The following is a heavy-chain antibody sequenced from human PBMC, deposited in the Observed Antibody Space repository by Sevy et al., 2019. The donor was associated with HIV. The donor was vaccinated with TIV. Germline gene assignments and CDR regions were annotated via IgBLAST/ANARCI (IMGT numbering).Heavy chain of an antibody. D-gene: IGHD3-22*01. J-gene: IGHJ4*02. Sequence: GGSLRLSCAASGFSFSSYGMHWVRQAPGKGLEWVALIWYDGSSKYYADSVKGRLTISRDNSKNTLSLQMNSLRAEDTAVYYCARGADYFDSSGANFEYWGQGTLVTVSS. CDR2: IWYDGSSK. CDR3: ARGADYFDSSGANFEY. CDR1: GFSFSSYG. V-gene: IGHV3-33*01.